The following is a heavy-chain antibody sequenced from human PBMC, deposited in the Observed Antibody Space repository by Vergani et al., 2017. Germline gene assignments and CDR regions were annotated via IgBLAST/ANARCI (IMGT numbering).Heavy chain of an antibody. D-gene: IGHD2-8*02. CDR2: IDEYGNRA. CDR3: VRTEYCTGSACNTRFDS. V-gene: IGHV3-74*03. Sequence: EVQLVESGGGSVQSGGSLRLSCVASGFSFNTCWMHWVRHVPGKGLMWVARIDEYGNRATYGDFETGRFTISRDNAKNTVFLQMNNLRADDAGVYYCVRTEYCTGSACNTRFDSWGQGALVTVSS. CDR1: GFSFNTCW. J-gene: IGHJ5*01.